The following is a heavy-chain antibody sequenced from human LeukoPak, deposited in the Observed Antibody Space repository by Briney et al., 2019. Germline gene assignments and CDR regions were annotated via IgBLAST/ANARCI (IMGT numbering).Heavy chain of an antibody. CDR2: IYPGDSDT. V-gene: IGHV5-51*01. CDR1: GYSFTSYW. J-gene: IGHJ4*02. D-gene: IGHD3-10*01. CDR3: ARITMVRGVPQPLDY. Sequence: PGESLKISCKGSGYSFTSYWTGWVRQMPGKGLEWMGIIYPGDSDTRYSPSFQGQVTISADKSISTAYLQWSSLKASDTAMYYCARITMVRGVPQPLDYWGQGTLVTVSS.